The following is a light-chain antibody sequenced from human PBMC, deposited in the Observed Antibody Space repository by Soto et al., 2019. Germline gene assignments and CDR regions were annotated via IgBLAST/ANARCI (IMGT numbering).Light chain of an antibody. J-gene: IGKJ5*01. Sequence: EIVMTQSPATLSVSQGERATLSCRASQSVSGNLAWYQQKPGQAPRLIXYDASNRANGIPARFSGSGSGTDFTLTISSLEPEDFAVYYCQQRSNWPPITFGQGTRLEIK. CDR2: DAS. CDR3: QQRSNWPPIT. CDR1: QSVSGN. V-gene: IGKV3-11*01.